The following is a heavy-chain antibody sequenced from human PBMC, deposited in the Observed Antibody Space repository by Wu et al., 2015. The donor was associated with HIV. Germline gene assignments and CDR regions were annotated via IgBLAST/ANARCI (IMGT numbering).Heavy chain of an antibody. CDR2: MNPNSGNT. CDR1: GYTFTSYG. Sequence: QVQLVQSGPEVKNPGASVKVSCKAFGYTFTSYGVSWVRQATGQGLEWMGWMNPNSGNTGYAQKFQGRVTMTRNTSISTAYMELSSLRSEDTAVYYCARGSGVSSGWSPHYYYGMDVWGQGTTVTVSS. D-gene: IGHD6-19*01. J-gene: IGHJ6*02. V-gene: IGHV1-8*01. CDR3: ARGSGVSSGWSPHYYYGMDV.